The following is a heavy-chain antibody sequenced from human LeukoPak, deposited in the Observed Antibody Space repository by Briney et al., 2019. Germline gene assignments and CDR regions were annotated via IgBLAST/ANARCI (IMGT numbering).Heavy chain of an antibody. CDR2: VCGSGGST. J-gene: IGHJ4*02. CDR3: AKSDYYDSSGHPSSFEY. CDR1: VFPFSSDA. V-gene: IGHV3-23*01. D-gene: IGHD3-22*01. Sequence: GGSLRLSCAASVFPFSSDAMSWVRQAPGKGLEWVSAVCGSGGSTYYADSVKGRFTISRDNSKNTLYLQMNSLRAEDTAVYYCAKSDYYDSSGHPSSFEYWGQGTLVTVSS.